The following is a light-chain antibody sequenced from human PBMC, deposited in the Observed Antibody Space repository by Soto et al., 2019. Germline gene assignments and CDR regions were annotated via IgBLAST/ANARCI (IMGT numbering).Light chain of an antibody. J-gene: IGKJ4*01. V-gene: IGKV1-9*01. CDR2: SAS. CDR1: QAMSTY. CDR3: PQHAGYQLA. Sequence: DIQLTQSPSFLSAFVGDTVTITCRASQAMSTYLAWYQQKPGKVPKLLIRSASTLQSGVPTRFSGGGSGTEFTLTISTLQPDDYGISYCPQHAGYQLAFGGGTNVALK.